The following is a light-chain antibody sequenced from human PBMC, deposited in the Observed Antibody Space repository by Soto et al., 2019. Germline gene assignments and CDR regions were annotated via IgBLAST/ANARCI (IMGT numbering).Light chain of an antibody. J-gene: IGKJ1*01. V-gene: IGKV3-15*01. CDR1: QSVGSN. CDR2: GAS. CDR3: QQYMSYPWT. Sequence: EIVMTQSPATLSVSPVERATLSGMASQSVGSNLAWYQQKAGQAPRLLIYGASTRATGIPARFSGSGSGTEFTLTISSLQPDDFATYYCQQYMSYPWTFGQGTKVDIK.